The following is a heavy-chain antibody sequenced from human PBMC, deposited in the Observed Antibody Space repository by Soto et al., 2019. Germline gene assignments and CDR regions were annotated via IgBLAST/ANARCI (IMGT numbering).Heavy chain of an antibody. V-gene: IGHV1-8*01. CDR2: MNPNSGNT. D-gene: IGHD3-22*01. CDR3: ARRYYYDSSGYPNWFDP. J-gene: IGHJ5*02. CDR1: GYTFTSYD. Sequence: QVQLVQSGAEVKKPGASVKVSCKASGYTFTSYDINWVRQATGQGLEWMGWMNPNSGNTGYAQKFQGRVTMTRNTSRSTAYMELSSLRSYDTAVYYCARRYYYDSSGYPNWFDPWGQGTLVTVSS.